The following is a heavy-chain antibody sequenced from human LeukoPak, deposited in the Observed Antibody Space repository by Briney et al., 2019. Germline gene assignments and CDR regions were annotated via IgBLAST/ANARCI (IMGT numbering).Heavy chain of an antibody. CDR1: GGSISSSNW. J-gene: IGHJ6*02. V-gene: IGHV4-4*02. D-gene: IGHD4-23*01. Sequence: SGTLSLTCAVSGGSISSSNWWSWVRPPPGKGLEWIGEIYHSGSTNYNPSLKSRVTISVDKSKNQFSLKLSSVTAADTAVYYCAREPVVTHLYYYYGMDVWGQGTTVTVSS. CDR2: IYHSGST. CDR3: AREPVVTHLYYYYGMDV.